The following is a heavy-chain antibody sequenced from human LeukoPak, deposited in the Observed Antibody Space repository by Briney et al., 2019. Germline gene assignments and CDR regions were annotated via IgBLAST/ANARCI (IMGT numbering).Heavy chain of an antibody. V-gene: IGHV4-59*01. CDR2: IYYSGST. Sequence: PSETLSLTCTVSGGSISSYYWSWIRQPPGKGLEWIGYIYYSGSTNYNPSLKSRVTMSVDTSKNQFSLKLSSVTAADTAVYYCARTYYDFWSGSPHFDYWGQGTLVTVSS. J-gene: IGHJ4*02. D-gene: IGHD3-3*01. CDR1: GGSISSYY. CDR3: ARTYYDFWSGSPHFDY.